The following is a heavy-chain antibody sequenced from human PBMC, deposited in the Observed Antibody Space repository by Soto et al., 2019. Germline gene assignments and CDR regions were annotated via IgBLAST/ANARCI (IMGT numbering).Heavy chain of an antibody. V-gene: IGHV4-39*01. J-gene: IGHJ5*02. Sequence: TSETLSLTCTVSGGSISSSSYYWGWIRQPPGKGLEWIGSIYYSGSTYYNPSLKSRVTISVDTSKNQFSLKLSSVTAADTAVYYCARQTYYYDSSENWFDPWGQGTLVTVSS. CDR1: GGSISSSSYY. D-gene: IGHD3-22*01. CDR2: IYYSGST. CDR3: ARQTYYYDSSENWFDP.